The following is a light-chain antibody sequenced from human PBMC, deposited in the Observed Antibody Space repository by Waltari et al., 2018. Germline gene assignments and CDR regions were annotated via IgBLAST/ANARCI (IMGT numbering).Light chain of an antibody. V-gene: IGLV4-69*01. Sequence: HLVLTQSPSASASLGASVTLPCPLDSGHSNNIVAWLQRRPEKRPRYLMKVNSDGSHTKGDNIPDRFSGSSSGPARYLTIASHQSEDEADYYCQTGGHGTWVFGGGTKLTVV. J-gene: IGLJ3*02. CDR1: SGHSNNI. CDR2: VNSDGSH. CDR3: QTGGHGTWV.